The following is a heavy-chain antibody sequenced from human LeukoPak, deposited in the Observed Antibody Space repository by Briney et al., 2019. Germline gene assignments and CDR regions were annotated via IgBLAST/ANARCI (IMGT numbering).Heavy chain of an antibody. D-gene: IGHD2-15*01. CDR1: GYTFTSDY. J-gene: IGHJ4*02. CDR3: AICSGGSCFYHDY. Sequence: ASVKVSCKASGYTFTSDYMHWVRQAPGQGLEWMGIINPSDGATGYAQKFQGRVTMTRDTSTSTVYMELSVLRPQDTAVYYCAICSGGSCFYHDYWGQGTLVTVSS. V-gene: IGHV1-46*03. CDR2: INPSDGAT.